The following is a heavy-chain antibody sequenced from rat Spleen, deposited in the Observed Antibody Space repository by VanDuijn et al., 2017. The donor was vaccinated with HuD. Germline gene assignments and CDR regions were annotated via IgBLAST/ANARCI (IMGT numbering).Heavy chain of an antibody. CDR1: GFSLTSYT. J-gene: IGHJ4*01. Sequence: QVQLKESGPGLVQPSQTLSLTCTVSGFSLTSYTVSWVRQPPGKGLEWIAAISSGGSTNYNSALKSRLSLSRDTSKSQILLKMNRLQTEGTAMYLCARYNTLTGVMDAWGQGASVTVSS. V-gene: IGHV2-6*01. CDR2: ISSGGST. D-gene: IGHD1-10*01. CDR3: ARYNTLTGVMDA.